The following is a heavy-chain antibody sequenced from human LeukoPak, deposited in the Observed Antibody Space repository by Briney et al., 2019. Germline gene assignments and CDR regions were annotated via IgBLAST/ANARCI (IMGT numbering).Heavy chain of an antibody. V-gene: IGHV1-58*01. J-gene: IGHJ3*02. D-gene: IGHD3-3*01. CDR1: GFTFTSSA. CDR2: IVVGSGNT. Sequence: ASVKVSCKASGFTFTSSAVQWVRQARGQRLEWIGWIVVGSGNTNYAQKFQERVTITRDMSTSTAYMELSSLRSEDTAVYYCAANSALRFLGQGGLVAFDIWGQGTMVTVSS. CDR3: AANSALRFLGQGGLVAFDI.